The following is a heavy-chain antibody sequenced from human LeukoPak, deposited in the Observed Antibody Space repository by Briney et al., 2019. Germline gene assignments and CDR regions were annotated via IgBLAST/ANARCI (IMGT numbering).Heavy chain of an antibody. CDR2: ISSSGSTI. J-gene: IGHJ6*03. Sequence: GGSLRLSCAASGFTFSSYEMNWVRQAPGKVLEWVSYISSSGSTIYYADSVKGRFTISRDNAKNSLYLQMNSLRAEDTAVYYCARVRRRYYYMDVWGKGTTVTISS. CDR1: GFTFSSYE. CDR3: ARVRRRYYYMDV. V-gene: IGHV3-48*03.